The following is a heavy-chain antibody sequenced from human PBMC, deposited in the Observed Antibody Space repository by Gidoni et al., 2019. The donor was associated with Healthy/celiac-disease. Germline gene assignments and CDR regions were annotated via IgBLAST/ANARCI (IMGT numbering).Heavy chain of an antibody. CDR2: ISYDGSNK. Sequence: QVQLVESGGGVVQPGRSLRLSGAASGFTFSSYAMHWVRQAPGKGLEWVAVISYDGSNKYYADSVKGRFTISRDNSKNTLYLQMNSLRAEDTAVYYCARPPGPEYYFDYWGQGTLVTVSS. V-gene: IGHV3-30-3*01. CDR1: GFTFSSYA. J-gene: IGHJ4*02. CDR3: ARPPGPEYYFDY.